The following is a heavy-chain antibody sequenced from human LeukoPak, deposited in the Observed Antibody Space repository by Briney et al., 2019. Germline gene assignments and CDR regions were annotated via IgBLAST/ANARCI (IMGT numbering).Heavy chain of an antibody. D-gene: IGHD6-19*01. CDR2: IIPIFGTA. J-gene: IGHJ2*01. CDR3: ARVRGSPWYFDL. Sequence: GASVKVSCKASGGTFSSYAISWVRQAPGQGLEWMGGIIPIFGTANYAQKFQGRVTITADESTSTAYMELSSLRSEDTAVYYCARVRGSPWYFDLWGRGTLVTVSS. V-gene: IGHV1-69*01. CDR1: GGTFSSYA.